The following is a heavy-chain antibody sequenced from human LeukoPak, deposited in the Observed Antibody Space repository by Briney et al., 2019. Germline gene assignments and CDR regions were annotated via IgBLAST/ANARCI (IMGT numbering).Heavy chain of an antibody. CDR3: AKDNYYDSSGTGFDY. V-gene: IGHV3-9*01. CDR2: ISWNSGSI. D-gene: IGHD3-22*01. Sequence: PGGSLRLSCAASGFTFDDYAMHWVRQAPGKGLEWVSGISWNSGSIGYADSVKGRFTISRDNAKNSLYLQMNSLRAEDTALYYCAKDNYYDSSGTGFDYWGQGTLVTVSS. J-gene: IGHJ4*02. CDR1: GFTFDDYA.